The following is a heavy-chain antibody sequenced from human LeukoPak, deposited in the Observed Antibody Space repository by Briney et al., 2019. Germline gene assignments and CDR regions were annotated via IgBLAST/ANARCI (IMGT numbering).Heavy chain of an antibody. CDR2: IYYSGST. D-gene: IGHD3-9*01. J-gene: IGHJ3*02. V-gene: IGHV4-59*01. CDR1: GGSISRYY. CDR3: ATNLYYDILTGYYPDAFDI. Sequence: SETLSLTCTVSGGSISRYYWSWIRQPPGKGLEWIGYIYYSGSTNYNPSLKSRVTISVDTSKNQFSLKLSSVTAADTAVYYCATNLYYDILTGYYPDAFDIWGQGTMVTVSS.